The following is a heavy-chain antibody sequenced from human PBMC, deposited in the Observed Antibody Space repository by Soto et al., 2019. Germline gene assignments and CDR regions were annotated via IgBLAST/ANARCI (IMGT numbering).Heavy chain of an antibody. Sequence: EVQLVESGGGLVKPGGSLRLSCAASGFTFSSYSMNWVRQAPGKGLEWVSSISSSSSYIYYADSVKGRFTISRDNAKNSLYLQMNSLRAEDTAVYYCARHMITFGGVIGEYPDYWGQGTLVTVSS. CDR3: ARHMITFGGVIGEYPDY. D-gene: IGHD3-16*02. V-gene: IGHV3-21*01. CDR2: ISSSSSYI. J-gene: IGHJ4*02. CDR1: GFTFSSYS.